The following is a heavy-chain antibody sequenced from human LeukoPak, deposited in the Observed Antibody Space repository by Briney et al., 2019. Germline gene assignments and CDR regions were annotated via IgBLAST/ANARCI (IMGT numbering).Heavy chain of an antibody. V-gene: IGHV1-8*01. CDR2: MNPNSGNT. D-gene: IGHD1-1*01. CDR1: GYTFTSYD. CDR3: AKDTTSAYGFDY. Sequence: ASVKVSCKASGYTFTSYDINWVRQATGQGLEWMGWMNPNSGNTGYAQKFQGRVTMTRNTSISTAYMELSSLRAEDTAVYYCAKDTTSAYGFDYWGQGTLVTVSS. J-gene: IGHJ4*02.